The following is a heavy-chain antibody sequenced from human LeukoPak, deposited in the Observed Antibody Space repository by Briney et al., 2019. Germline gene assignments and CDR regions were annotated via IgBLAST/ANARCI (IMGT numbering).Heavy chain of an antibody. D-gene: IGHD3-16*01. V-gene: IGHV4-39*01. J-gene: IGHJ4*02. CDR3: ARLDSIHLITY. CDR1: GGSISSSSYF. Sequence: SETLSLTCTVSGGSISSSSYFWGWIRQPPGKGLEWIGSIYYSGSTYYNPSLKSRVTISVDTSKNQFSLKLSSVTAADTAVYYCARLDSIHLITYWGQGTLVTVSS. CDR2: IYYSGST.